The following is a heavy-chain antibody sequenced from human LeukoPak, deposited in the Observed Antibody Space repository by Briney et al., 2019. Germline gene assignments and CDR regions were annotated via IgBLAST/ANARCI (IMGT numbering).Heavy chain of an antibody. J-gene: IGHJ5*02. CDR1: GGSISSYY. CDR3: ARDRGSSWYPDWFDP. V-gene: IGHV4-4*07. CDR2: IYTSGST. Sequence: SETLSLTCTVSGGSISSYYWSWIRQPAGKGLEWIGRIYTSGSTNYNPSLKSRVTMSVDTSKNQFSLKLSSVTAADTAVYYCARDRGSSWYPDWFDPWGQGTLVTFSS. D-gene: IGHD6-13*01.